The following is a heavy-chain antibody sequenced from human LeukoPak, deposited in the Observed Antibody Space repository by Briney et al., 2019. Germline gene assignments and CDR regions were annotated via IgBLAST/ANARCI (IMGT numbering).Heavy chain of an antibody. V-gene: IGHV4-30-2*01. CDR3: VRSMAVAARVWFDP. CDR2: IYHSGST. J-gene: IGHJ5*02. CDR1: GGSISSSSYS. D-gene: IGHD6-19*01. Sequence: SETLSLTCTVSGGSISSSSYSWSWIRQPPGKGLEWIGYIYHSGSTYYNPSLKSRVTISVDRSKNQFSLKLSSVTAADTAVYYCVRSMAVAARVWFDPWGQGTLVTVSS.